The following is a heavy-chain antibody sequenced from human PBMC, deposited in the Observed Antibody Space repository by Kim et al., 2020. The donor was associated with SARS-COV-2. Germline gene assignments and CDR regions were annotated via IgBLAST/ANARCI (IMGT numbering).Heavy chain of an antibody. Sequence: SETLSLTCTVSGGSISNFSYYWDWIRQPPGQGLEWIGSVYYSGNTYYNPSLESRVTISVDTSSNQFSLNVKSVTAADTALYFCARRRFGVVPGCVAPWG. CDR3: ARRRFGVVPGCVAP. J-gene: IGHJ5*02. V-gene: IGHV4-39*01. CDR1: GGSISNFSYY. CDR2: VYYSGNT. D-gene: IGHD3-16*01.